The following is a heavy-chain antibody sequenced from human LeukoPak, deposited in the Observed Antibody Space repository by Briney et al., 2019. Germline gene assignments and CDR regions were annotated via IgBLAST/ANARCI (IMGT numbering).Heavy chain of an antibody. D-gene: IGHD1-26*01. CDR2: ISYDGSNK. J-gene: IGHJ4*02. Sequence: GGSLRLSCAASRFTFSTYGMHWVRQAPGKGLEWVAVISYDGSNKYYPDSVKGRFTISRDNSKNTLYLQMNSLRVEDTAVYYCAKGGPPTGASPRPWDFNYWGQGTLVTVSS. V-gene: IGHV3-30*18. CDR3: AKGGPPTGASPRPWDFNY. CDR1: RFTFSTYG.